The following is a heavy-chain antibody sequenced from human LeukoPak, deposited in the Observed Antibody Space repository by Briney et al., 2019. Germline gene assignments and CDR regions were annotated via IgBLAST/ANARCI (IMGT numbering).Heavy chain of an antibody. CDR1: GGSNSPYY. D-gene: IGHD3-22*01. V-gene: IGHV4-59*12. J-gene: IGHJ4*02. CDR3: AREGVNYDSSGYSSYYFDY. CDR2: IYYSGGT. Sequence: SETLSLTCTVSGGSNSPYYWGWIRQPPGKGLEWIGHIYYSGGTNYNPSLKRRVTIAVGTSENQFSLKLTSVTAADTAVYYCAREGVNYDSSGYSSYYFDYWGQGTLVTVSS.